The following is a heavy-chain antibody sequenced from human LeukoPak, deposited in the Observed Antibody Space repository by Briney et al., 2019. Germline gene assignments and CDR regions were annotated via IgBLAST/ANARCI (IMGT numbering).Heavy chain of an antibody. CDR3: AKEVLPTVLLGAMDV. V-gene: IGHV3-30*18. D-gene: IGHD2-2*01. CDR2: TSYDGSSK. Sequence: GKSLRLSCAASGFTFSSYGMHWVRQAPGKGLEWVAVTSYDGSSKYNGDSVKGRFTISRDNSKNTLYLQMNSLRAEDSAVYYCAKEVLPTVLLGAMDVWGQGTTVTVSS. J-gene: IGHJ6*02. CDR1: GFTFSSYG.